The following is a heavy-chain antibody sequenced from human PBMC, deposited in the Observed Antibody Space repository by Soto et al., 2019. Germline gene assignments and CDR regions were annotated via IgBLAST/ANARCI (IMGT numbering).Heavy chain of an antibody. J-gene: IGHJ4*02. CDR2: IFYSGST. D-gene: IGHD6-19*01. CDR1: GGSISGHY. V-gene: IGHV4-59*11. Sequence: SETLSLTCTVSGGSISGHYWIWIRQSPGKGLEWIGYIFYSGSTNYNPSLKSRVTLSADTSKNQFSLRLSSVTAADTAVYYCARVGSSGWSPDYWGQGTMVTVSS. CDR3: ARVGSSGWSPDY.